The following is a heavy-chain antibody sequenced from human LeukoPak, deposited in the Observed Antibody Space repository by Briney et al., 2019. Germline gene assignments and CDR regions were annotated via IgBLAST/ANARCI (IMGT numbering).Heavy chain of an antibody. CDR3: ASIYYGSGSGFDY. V-gene: IGHV3-30-3*01. Sequence: GGSLRLSCAASGFTFSSYAMHWVRQAPGKGLEWVAVISYDGSNKYYADSVKGRFTISRDNSKNTLYLQMNSLRAEDTAVYYCASIYYGSGSGFDYWGQGTLVIVSS. CDR1: GFTFSSYA. D-gene: IGHD3-10*01. CDR2: ISYDGSNK. J-gene: IGHJ4*02.